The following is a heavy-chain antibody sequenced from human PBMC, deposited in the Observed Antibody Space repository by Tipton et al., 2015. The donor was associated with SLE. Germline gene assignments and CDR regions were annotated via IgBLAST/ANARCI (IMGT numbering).Heavy chain of an antibody. V-gene: IGHV4-59*12. Sequence: TLSLTCTVSGASITTYYWSWIRQAPGRGLEWLGYIYYSGTNNYNPSLKSRLTMSVDTSKNQFSLTLTSVTAADTAVYFCASRADWFDPWGRGTLVIVSS. CDR3: ASRADWFDP. CDR1: GASITTYY. J-gene: IGHJ5*02. CDR2: IYYSGTN.